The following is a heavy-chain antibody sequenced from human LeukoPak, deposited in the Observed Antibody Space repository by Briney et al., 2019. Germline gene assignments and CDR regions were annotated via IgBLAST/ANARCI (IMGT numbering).Heavy chain of an antibody. Sequence: GGSLRLSCTVSGFPFGSEAMSWVRQAPGKGLEWISDISSSSSTIYYADSVKGRFTISRDNAKNSLYLQMNSLRAEDTAVYYCARDWEAFDIWGQGTMVIVSS. CDR2: ISSSSSTI. CDR3: ARDWEAFDI. D-gene: IGHD1-26*01. CDR1: GFPFGSEA. J-gene: IGHJ3*02. V-gene: IGHV3-48*01.